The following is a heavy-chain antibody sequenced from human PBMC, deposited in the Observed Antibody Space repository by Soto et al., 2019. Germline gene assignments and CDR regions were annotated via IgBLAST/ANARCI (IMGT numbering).Heavy chain of an antibody. CDR3: ATRTKIAAAGSGRSWFDP. V-gene: IGHV4-34*01. Sequence: SETLSLTCAVYGGSFSGYYWSWIRQPPGKGLEWIGEINHSGSTNYNPSLKSRVTISVDTSKNQFSLKLSSVTAADTAVYYCATRTKIAAAGSGRSWFDPWGQGNLVP. CDR1: GGSFSGYY. CDR2: INHSGST. D-gene: IGHD6-13*01. J-gene: IGHJ5*02.